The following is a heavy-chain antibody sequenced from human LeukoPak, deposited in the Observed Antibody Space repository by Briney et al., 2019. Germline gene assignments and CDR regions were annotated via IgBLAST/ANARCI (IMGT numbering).Heavy chain of an antibody. CDR3: AKAGYHYGVGAFDI. Sequence: GRSLRLSCAASGFTFDDYAVHWVRQAPGKGLEWVSGISWKSGSIGYADSVKGRFTISRDNVKNSLYLQMNSLRAEDTALYYCAKAGYHYGVGAFDIWGQGTMVTVSS. CDR2: ISWKSGSI. D-gene: IGHD3-22*01. V-gene: IGHV3-9*01. CDR1: GFTFDDYA. J-gene: IGHJ3*02.